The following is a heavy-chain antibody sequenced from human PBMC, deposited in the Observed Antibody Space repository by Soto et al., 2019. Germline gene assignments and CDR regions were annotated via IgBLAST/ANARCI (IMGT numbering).Heavy chain of an antibody. Sequence: QMQLVQSGAEVKKSGSSVKVSCKASGGTSSNFVITWVRQVPGPGIEWLGGILPMFGAVKYAQKFQDRLTITAERSTNTAAMELGSRRPDDTAVYYCARPKRSGYDRGDSYYHTMDVWGHGTTVTVS. CDR2: ILPMFGAV. V-gene: IGHV1-69*06. D-gene: IGHD2-21*02. CDR1: GGTSSNFV. J-gene: IGHJ6*02. CDR3: ARPKRSGYDRGDSYYHTMDV.